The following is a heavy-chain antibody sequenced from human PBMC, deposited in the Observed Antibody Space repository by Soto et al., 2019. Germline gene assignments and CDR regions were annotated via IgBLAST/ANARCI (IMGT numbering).Heavy chain of an antibody. CDR2: INAGSGSA. Sequence: ASVKVSCKASGYSFTNSAIHWLRQAPGQRLEWMGWINAGSGSAKYSQKFQGRVTITRDTSKNTLYLQMNSLRAEDTAVYYCARGPDYDILTGVGPIDYWGQGTLVTVSS. V-gene: IGHV1-3*01. CDR3: ARGPDYDILTGVGPIDY. D-gene: IGHD3-9*01. CDR1: GYSFTNSA. J-gene: IGHJ4*02.